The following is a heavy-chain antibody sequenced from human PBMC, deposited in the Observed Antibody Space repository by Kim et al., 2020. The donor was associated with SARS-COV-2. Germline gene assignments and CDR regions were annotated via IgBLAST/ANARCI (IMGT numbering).Heavy chain of an antibody. CDR1: GFTFSSYS. D-gene: IGHD6-6*01. Sequence: GGSLRLSCAASGFTFSSYSMNWVRQAPGKGLEWVSSISSSSSYIYYADSVKGRFTISRDNAKNSLYLQMNSLRAEDTAVYYCARDRGIAARRGGMDVWGQGTTVTVSS. J-gene: IGHJ6*02. CDR2: ISSSSSYI. V-gene: IGHV3-21*01. CDR3: ARDRGIAARRGGMDV.